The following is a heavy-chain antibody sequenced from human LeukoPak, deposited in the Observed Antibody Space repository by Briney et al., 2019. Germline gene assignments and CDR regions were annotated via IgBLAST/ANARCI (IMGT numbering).Heavy chain of an antibody. V-gene: IGHV4-59*01. CDR3: AREGYSSGWTRIDY. Sequence: PSETLSLTCTVSGGSISSYYWSWIRQPPGKGLEWIGYIYYSGSTNYNPSLKSRVTISVDTSKNQFSLKLSSVTAADTAVYYCAREGYSSGWTRIDYWGQGTLVTVSS. J-gene: IGHJ4*02. CDR1: GGSISSYY. CDR2: IYYSGST. D-gene: IGHD6-19*01.